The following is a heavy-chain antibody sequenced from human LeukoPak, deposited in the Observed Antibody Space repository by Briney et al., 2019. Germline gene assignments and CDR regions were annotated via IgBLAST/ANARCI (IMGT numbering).Heavy chain of an antibody. J-gene: IGHJ3*02. CDR1: GFTFSNAW. CDR3: TTLETNIDSMVRGPPGAFDI. Sequence: KPGGSLRLSCAASGFTFSNAWMSWVRQAPGKGLEWVGRIKSKTDGGTTDYAAPVKGRFTISRDDSKNTMYLQMNSLKTEDTAVYYCTTLETNIDSMVRGPPGAFDIWGQGTMVTVSS. CDR2: IKSKTDGGTT. V-gene: IGHV3-15*01. D-gene: IGHD3-10*01.